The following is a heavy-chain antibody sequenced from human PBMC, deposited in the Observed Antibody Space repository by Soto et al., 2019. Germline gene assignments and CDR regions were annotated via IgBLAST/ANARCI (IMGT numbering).Heavy chain of an antibody. CDR3: ARVWRGPAAIYYYYGMDV. J-gene: IGHJ6*02. D-gene: IGHD2-2*01. CDR1: GGSISSGGYY. V-gene: IGHV4-31*03. Sequence: QVQLQESGPGLVKPSQTLSLTCTVSGGSISSGGYYWSWIRQHTGKGLEWIGYIYYSGSTYYNPSLKSRVTISVDTSKNQFSLKLSSVTAADTAVYYCARVWRGPAAIYYYYGMDVWGQGPTVTVSS. CDR2: IYYSGST.